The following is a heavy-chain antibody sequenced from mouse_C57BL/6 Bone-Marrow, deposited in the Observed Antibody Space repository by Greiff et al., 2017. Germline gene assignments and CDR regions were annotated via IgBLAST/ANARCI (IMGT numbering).Heavy chain of an antibody. V-gene: IGHV5-16*01. CDR2: INYDGSST. CDR3: ARSTMVTTTGYYFDY. CDR1: GFTFSDYY. D-gene: IGHD2-2*01. Sequence: EVKLVESEGGLVQPGSSMKLSCTASGFTFSDYYMAWVRQVPEKGLEWVANINYDGSSTYYLDSLKSRFIISRDNAKNILYLQMSSLKSEDTATYYCARSTMVTTTGYYFDYWGQGTTLTVAS. J-gene: IGHJ2*01.